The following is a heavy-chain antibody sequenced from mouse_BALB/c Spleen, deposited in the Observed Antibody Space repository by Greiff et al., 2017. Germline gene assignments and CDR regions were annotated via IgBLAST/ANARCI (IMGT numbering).Heavy chain of an antibody. CDR2: IWSGGST. J-gene: IGHJ2*01. CDR3: ARNYPLYYGSSLYFDY. V-gene: IGHV2-2*02. Sequence: QVQLKQSGPGLVQPSQSLSITCTVSGFSLTSYGVHWVRQSPGKGLEWLGVIWSGGSTDYNAAFISRLSISKDNSKSQVFFKMNSLQANDTAIYYCARNYPLYYGSSLYFDYWGQGTTLTVSS. D-gene: IGHD1-1*01. CDR1: GFSLTSYG.